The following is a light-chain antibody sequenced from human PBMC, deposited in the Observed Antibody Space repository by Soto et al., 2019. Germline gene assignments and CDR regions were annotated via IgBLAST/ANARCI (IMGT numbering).Light chain of an antibody. CDR3: QQRSNWPPIT. CDR1: QSVSRY. V-gene: IGKV3-11*01. Sequence: EIVLTQSPATLSLSPGARAPLSCRASQSVSRYLAWYPQNPGQAPRLLIYDASNRATGIPARFSGSGSGTDFTLTISSLEPEDFAVYYCQQRSNWPPITFGQGTRLEIK. J-gene: IGKJ5*01. CDR2: DAS.